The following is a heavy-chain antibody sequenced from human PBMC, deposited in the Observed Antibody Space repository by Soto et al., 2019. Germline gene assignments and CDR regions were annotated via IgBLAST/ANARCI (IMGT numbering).Heavy chain of an antibody. CDR3: ATETSTWGC. Sequence: EVQLVESGGGLVQPGESQRLSCVASGFALSNYWINWVRQAPGKGLEWVANIKQDGSEKNYVDSVKGRFTISRDNARNSLYLQMNSLRAEDTAAYYCATETSTWGCWGQGTLVTV. D-gene: IGHD7-27*01. V-gene: IGHV3-7*05. J-gene: IGHJ4*02. CDR2: IKQDGSEK. CDR1: GFALSNYW.